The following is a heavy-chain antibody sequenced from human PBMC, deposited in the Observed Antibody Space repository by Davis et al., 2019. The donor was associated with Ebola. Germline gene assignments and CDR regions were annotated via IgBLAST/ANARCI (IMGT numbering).Heavy chain of an antibody. Sequence: PGGSLRLSCAASGFTFSTYSMSWVRQAPGKGLEWVSSISSDSDYIYYADSAKGRFTISRDNSKNTLYLQMISLRVEDTAVYYCARDMGGNHFDTSLDYWGQGTLVTVSS. V-gene: IGHV3-21*01. CDR2: ISSDSDYI. J-gene: IGHJ4*02. CDR1: GFTFSTYS. D-gene: IGHD3-22*01. CDR3: ARDMGGNHFDTSLDY.